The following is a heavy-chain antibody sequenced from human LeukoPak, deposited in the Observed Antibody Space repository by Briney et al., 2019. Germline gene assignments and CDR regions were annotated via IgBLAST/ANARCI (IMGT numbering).Heavy chain of an antibody. CDR3: AKDASYYDFWSGYYYGMDV. V-gene: IGHV3-23*01. J-gene: IGHJ6*02. CDR2: ISGRGGST. Sequence: GGSLRLSCAASGFTFSSYAMSWVRQAPGKGLEWVSAISGRGGSTYYADSVKGRFTISRDNSKNTLYLQMNSLRAEDTAVYYCAKDASYYDFWSGYYYGMDVWGQGTTVTVSS. CDR1: GFTFSSYA. D-gene: IGHD3-3*01.